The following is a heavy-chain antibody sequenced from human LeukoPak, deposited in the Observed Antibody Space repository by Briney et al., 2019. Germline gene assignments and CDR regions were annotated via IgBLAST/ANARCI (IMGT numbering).Heavy chain of an antibody. Sequence: SVKVSCKASGGTFSSYAISWVRQAPGQGLEWMGGIIPIFGTANYAQKFRGRVTITTDESTSTAYMELSSLRSEDTAVYYCARVRGAARTYNWFDPWGQGTLVTVSS. CDR1: GGTFSSYA. V-gene: IGHV1-69*05. J-gene: IGHJ5*02. CDR2: IIPIFGTA. D-gene: IGHD6-6*01. CDR3: ARVRGAARTYNWFDP.